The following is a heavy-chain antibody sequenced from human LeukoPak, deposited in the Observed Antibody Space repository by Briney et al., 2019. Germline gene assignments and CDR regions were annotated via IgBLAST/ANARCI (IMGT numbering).Heavy chain of an antibody. CDR2: IYYSGST. D-gene: IGHD6-13*01. J-gene: IGHJ4*02. CDR3: ARGQGSWYGYGTLLY. CDR1: GGSFSGYY. V-gene: IGHV4-59*01. Sequence: NSSETLSLTCAVYGGSFSGYYWSWIRQPPGKGLEWIGYIYYSGSTNYNPSLKSRVTISVDTSKNQFSLKLSSVTAADTAVYYCARGQGSWYGYGTLLYWGQGTLVTVSS.